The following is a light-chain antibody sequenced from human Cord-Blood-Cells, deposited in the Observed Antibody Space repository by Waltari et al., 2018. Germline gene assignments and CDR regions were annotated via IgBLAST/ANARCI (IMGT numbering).Light chain of an antibody. CDR2: DVS. J-gene: IGLJ3*02. CDR1: SSDVGGYNY. CDR3: CSYAGSYTWV. V-gene: IGLV2-11*01. Sequence: QSALTQPRSVSGSPGQSVTTSCTGTSSDVGGYNYVSWYQQHPGKAPQLMIYDVSKRPSGVPDRFSGSKSGNTASLTISGLQAEDEADYYCCSYAGSYTWVFGGGTKLTVL.